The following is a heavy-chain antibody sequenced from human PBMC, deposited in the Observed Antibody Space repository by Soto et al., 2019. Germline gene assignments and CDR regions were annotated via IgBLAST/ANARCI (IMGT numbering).Heavy chain of an antibody. CDR3: ARVASGAMPQYYYYYMDV. D-gene: IGHD1-26*01. J-gene: IGHJ6*03. Sequence: GGSLRLSCAASEFTFSDYYMTWIRQAPGKGLEWVSYISSSGSSIYYADSVKGRFTISRDNAKNSLYLQMNSLRAEDTAVYYCARVASGAMPQYYYYYMDVWGKGTTVTVSS. CDR2: ISSSGSSI. V-gene: IGHV3-11*01. CDR1: EFTFSDYY.